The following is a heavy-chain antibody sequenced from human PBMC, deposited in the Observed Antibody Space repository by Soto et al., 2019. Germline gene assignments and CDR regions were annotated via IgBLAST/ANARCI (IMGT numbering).Heavy chain of an antibody. CDR2: IYYSGST. D-gene: IGHD2-2*02. CDR3: ASVPRTCIFSSRYSYYYVRSV. J-gene: IGHJ6*02. Sequence: SETLSLTCTVSGGSVSSGSYYWSWIRQPPGKGLEWIGYIYYSGSTNYNPSLKSRVTISVDTSKNQFSLKLSSVTAADTAVYYGASVPRTCIFSSRYSYYYVRSVWAQGTSFPVSS. V-gene: IGHV4-61*01. CDR1: GGSVSSGSYY.